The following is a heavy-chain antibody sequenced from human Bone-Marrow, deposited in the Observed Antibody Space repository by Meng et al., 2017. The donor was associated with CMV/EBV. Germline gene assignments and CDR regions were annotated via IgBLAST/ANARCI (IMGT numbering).Heavy chain of an antibody. D-gene: IGHD6-6*01. CDR2: INSDGSNT. V-gene: IGHV3-74*01. CDR3: ARDQSNEYRKTSNWLDS. CDR1: GFSFNTYW. Sequence: GESLKISCAASGFSFNTYWMHWVRQAPGEGLVWVSRINSDGSNTVYADSVKGRFTISRDNAKNSLYLQMNNLSGDDAAVYYCARDQSNEYRKTSNWLDSWGQGTLVTVSS. J-gene: IGHJ5*01.